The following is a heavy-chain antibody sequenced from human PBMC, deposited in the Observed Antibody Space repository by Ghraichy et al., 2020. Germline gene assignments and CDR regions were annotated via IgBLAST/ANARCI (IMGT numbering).Heavy chain of an antibody. J-gene: IGHJ4*02. CDR1: GGTFSSYT. Sequence: SVKVSCKASGGTFSSYTISWVRQAPGQGLEWMGRIIPILGIANYAQKFQGRVTITADKSTSTAYMELSSLRSEDTAVYYCARSSPDLWAHPSIDYWGQGTLVTVSS. V-gene: IGHV1-69*02. CDR3: ARSSPDLWAHPSIDY. CDR2: IIPILGIA. D-gene: IGHD2/OR15-2a*01.